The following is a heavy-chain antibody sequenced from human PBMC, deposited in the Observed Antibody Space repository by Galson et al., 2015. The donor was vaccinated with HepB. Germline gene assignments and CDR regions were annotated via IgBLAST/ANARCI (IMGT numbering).Heavy chain of an antibody. CDR1: GFTFGDYA. D-gene: IGHD6-13*01. Sequence: SLRLSCATSGFTFGDYAMHWVRQAPGKGLEWVSGISWNSGHSAYLDSVKGRFTISRDNAKNSLYLQLNSPTSEDTALYFCVKDVDPFLGVAAAGWFENWGQGTPVTVSS. CDR2: ISWNSGHS. J-gene: IGHJ4*02. V-gene: IGHV3-9*01. CDR3: VKDVDPFLGVAAAGWFEN.